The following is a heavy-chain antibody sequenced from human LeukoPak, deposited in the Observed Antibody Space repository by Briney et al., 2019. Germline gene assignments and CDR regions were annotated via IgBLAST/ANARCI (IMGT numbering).Heavy chain of an antibody. CDR1: GFTFSSYW. D-gene: IGHD3-22*01. CDR3: AGEGGQLLWGDYYDSSGYYPFDY. J-gene: IGHJ4*02. Sequence: GGSLRLSCAASGFTFSSYWMNWVRQAPGKGLEWVANINQDGSAKYYVDSVKGRFTISRDNAKNSLYLQMNSLRAEDTAVYYCAGEGGQLLWGDYYDSSGYYPFDYWGQGTLVTVSS. CDR2: INQDGSAK. V-gene: IGHV3-7*01.